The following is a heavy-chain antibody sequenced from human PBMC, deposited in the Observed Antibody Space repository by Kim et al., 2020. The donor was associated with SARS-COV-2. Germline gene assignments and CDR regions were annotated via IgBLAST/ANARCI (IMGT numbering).Heavy chain of an antibody. CDR2: MNTDSGAT. Sequence: ASVKVSCKASGYTFGDFFIHWVRQAPGQGLEWVGWMNTDSGATKLAENFQGRVTITRDMSINTAYMELSSLTSGDTAVYYCATDFNWCYEHWGQGTQVSV. CDR1: GYTFGDFF. J-gene: IGHJ1*01. D-gene: IGHD3-9*01. CDR3: ATDFNWCYEH. V-gene: IGHV1-2*02.